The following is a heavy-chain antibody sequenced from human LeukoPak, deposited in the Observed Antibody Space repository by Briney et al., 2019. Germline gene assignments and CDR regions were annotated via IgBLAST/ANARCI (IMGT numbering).Heavy chain of an antibody. J-gene: IGHJ3*02. V-gene: IGHV3-21*01. CDR3: ARDPRGYYYAFDI. D-gene: IGHD3-22*01. CDR1: GFTFSSYS. Sequence: PGGSLRLSCAASGFTFSSYSMNWVRQAPGKGLEWVSSISSSSSYIYYADSVKGRFTISRDNAKNSLYLQMNSLRAEDTAVYYCARDPRGYYYAFDIWGQGTMVTVSS. CDR2: ISSSSSYI.